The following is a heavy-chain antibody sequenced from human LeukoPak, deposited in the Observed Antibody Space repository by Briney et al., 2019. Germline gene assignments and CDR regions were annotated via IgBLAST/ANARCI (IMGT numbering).Heavy chain of an antibody. Sequence: GGSLRLSCAASGFTFSNYWMSWVRQAPGKGLEWVANIKKDGSEKYYVGSVKGRFTISRDNAKNSMYLQMNSLRAEDTAVYYCARGLHSSTTYYFDYWGQGTLVTVSS. CDR3: ARGLHSSTTYYFDY. CDR2: IKKDGSEK. J-gene: IGHJ4*02. D-gene: IGHD3-22*01. V-gene: IGHV3-7*03. CDR1: GFTFSNYW.